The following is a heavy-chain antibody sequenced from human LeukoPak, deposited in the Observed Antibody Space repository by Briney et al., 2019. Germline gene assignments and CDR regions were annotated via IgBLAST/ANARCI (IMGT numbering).Heavy chain of an antibody. CDR2: INPSGGST. CDR3: ARDFHFIWRIAVAGTGANY. V-gene: IGHV1-46*01. D-gene: IGHD6-19*01. J-gene: IGHJ4*02. Sequence: GASVKVSCKASGYTFTSYYMHWVRQAPGQGLEWMGIINPSGGSTSYAQKFQGRVTMTRDTSTSTVYMELSSLRSEDTAVYYCARDFHFIWRIAVAGTGANYWGQGTLVTVSS. CDR1: GYTFTSYY.